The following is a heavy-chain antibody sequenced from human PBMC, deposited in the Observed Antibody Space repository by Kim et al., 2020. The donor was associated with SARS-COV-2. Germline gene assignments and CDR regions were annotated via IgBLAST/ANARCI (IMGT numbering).Heavy chain of an antibody. V-gene: IGHV3-30*04. CDR1: GFTFSSYA. CDR2: ISYDGSNK. Sequence: GGSLRLSCAASGFTFSSYAMHWVRQAPGKGLEWVAVISYDGSNKYYADSVKGRFTISRDNSKNTLYLQMNSLRAEDTAVYYCARAVEQWHFDYWGQGTLV. D-gene: IGHD6-19*01. J-gene: IGHJ4*02. CDR3: ARAVEQWHFDY.